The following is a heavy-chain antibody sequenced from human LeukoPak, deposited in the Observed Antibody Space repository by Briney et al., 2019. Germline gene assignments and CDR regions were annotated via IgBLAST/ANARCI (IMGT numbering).Heavy chain of an antibody. V-gene: IGHV3-48*01. Sequence: GGSLRLSCAASGFTFDTYTMNWVRQAPGTGLEWVSYIDTTSTTMYYADSVKGRFTISRDNAKNSLYLQMNSLRVEDTAVYYCTRGLVVVAQYLQHWGQGTLVTVSS. J-gene: IGHJ1*01. CDR2: IDTTSTTM. CDR1: GFTFDTYT. D-gene: IGHD2-15*01. CDR3: TRGLVVVAQYLQH.